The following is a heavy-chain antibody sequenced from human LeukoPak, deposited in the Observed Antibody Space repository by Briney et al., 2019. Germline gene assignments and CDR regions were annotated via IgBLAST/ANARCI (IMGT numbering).Heavy chain of an antibody. CDR3: AKDLGYSGYEVDYFDY. CDR1: GFTFSSYG. Sequence: PGGSLRLSCAASGFTFSSYGMHWVRQAPGKGLEGVAFIRYDGSNKYYADSVKGRFTISRDNSKHTLYLQMNSLRAEDTAVYYCAKDLGYSGYEVDYFDYWGQGTLVTVSS. J-gene: IGHJ4*02. V-gene: IGHV3-30*02. D-gene: IGHD5-12*01. CDR2: IRYDGSNK.